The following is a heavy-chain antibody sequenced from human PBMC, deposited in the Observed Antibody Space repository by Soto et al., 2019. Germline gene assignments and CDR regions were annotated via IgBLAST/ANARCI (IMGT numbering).Heavy chain of an antibody. CDR2: IYYSGST. Sequence: SETLSLTCTVSGGSISSYYWSWIRQPPGKGLEWIGYIYYSGSTNYNPSLKSRVTISVDTSKNQFSLKLSSVTAADTAVYYCARRAVTTPRRHYYSYNYMDVWGKGTTLTVSS. CDR1: GGSISSYY. D-gene: IGHD4-4*01. V-gene: IGHV4-59*08. CDR3: ARRAVTTPRRHYYSYNYMDV. J-gene: IGHJ6*03.